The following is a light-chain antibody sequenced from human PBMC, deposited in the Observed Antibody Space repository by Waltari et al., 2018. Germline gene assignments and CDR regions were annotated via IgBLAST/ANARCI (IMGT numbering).Light chain of an antibody. Sequence: SYELTQPPSVSVSPGQAARITCSGDALPKKYAYWYQQKSGQAPVLVIYEDSKRPRGIPERVSGSSSGKTATLTLSGAQVEDEGDYYCYSTDSSDTHRVFGGGTKLTVL. CDR3: YSTDSSDTHRV. CDR1: ALPKKY. CDR2: EDS. J-gene: IGLJ3*02. V-gene: IGLV3-10*01.